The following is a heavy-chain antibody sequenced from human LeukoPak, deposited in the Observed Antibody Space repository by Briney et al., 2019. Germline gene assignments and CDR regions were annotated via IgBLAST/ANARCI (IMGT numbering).Heavy chain of an antibody. Sequence: SETLSLTCTVSGGSISSYYWSWIRQPPGKGLEWIGHIYYSGSTNYNPSLKSRVTISVDTSKNQFSLKLSSVTAADTAVYYCAREPYRHGMDVWGQGTTVTVSS. V-gene: IGHV4-59*01. D-gene: IGHD1-26*01. CDR2: IYYSGST. CDR1: GGSISSYY. CDR3: AREPYRHGMDV. J-gene: IGHJ6*02.